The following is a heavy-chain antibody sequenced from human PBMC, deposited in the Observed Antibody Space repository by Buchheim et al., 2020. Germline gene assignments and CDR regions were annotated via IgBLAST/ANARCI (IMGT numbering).Heavy chain of an antibody. V-gene: IGHV1-8*01. D-gene: IGHD3-10*01. CDR2: MNPNSGNT. J-gene: IGHJ4*02. Sequence: QVQLVQSGAEVKKPGASVKVSCKASGYTFTSYDINWVRQATGQGLEWMGWMNPNSGNTGYAQKFQGRVTMTTDTSTSTAYMELRSLRSDDTAVYYCARDPMVRGVKLFDYWGQGTL. CDR1: GYTFTSYD. CDR3: ARDPMVRGVKLFDY.